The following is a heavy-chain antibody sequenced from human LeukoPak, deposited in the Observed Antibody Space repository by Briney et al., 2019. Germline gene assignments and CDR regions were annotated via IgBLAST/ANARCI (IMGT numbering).Heavy chain of an antibody. J-gene: IGHJ4*02. V-gene: IGHV3-15*01. CDR2: IRSISDGGTI. Sequence: GGSLRLSCAASGFTFTHAWMSWVRQAPGKGLEWVGRIRSISDGGTIDYTAAVQGRFTISRDDSENTLYLQMNSLRAEDTAVYYCARMPYTSYFDYWGQGTLVTVSS. D-gene: IGHD3-16*01. CDR1: GFTFTHAW. CDR3: ARMPYTSYFDY.